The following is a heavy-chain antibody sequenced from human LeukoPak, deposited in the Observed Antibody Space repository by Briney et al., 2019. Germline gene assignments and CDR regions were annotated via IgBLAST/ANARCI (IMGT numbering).Heavy chain of an antibody. V-gene: IGHV3-23*01. CDR2: ISGSGGST. Sequence: GGSLRLSCAASGFTFSSYAMSWVRQAPGKGLEWVSAISGSGGSTYYADSVKGRFTISRDNSKNTPYLQMNSLRAEDTAVYYCAKARYYYDSSFDYWGQGTLVTVSS. D-gene: IGHD3-22*01. J-gene: IGHJ4*02. CDR1: GFTFSSYA. CDR3: AKARYYYDSSFDY.